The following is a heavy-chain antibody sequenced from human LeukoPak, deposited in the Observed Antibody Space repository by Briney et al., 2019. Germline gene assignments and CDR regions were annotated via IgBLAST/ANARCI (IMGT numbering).Heavy chain of an antibody. CDR3: NTEVGATAKG. Sequence: GGSLRLSCAASGFTVSNAWMIWVRQAPGKGLEWVGRSKTKSEGGTTDCAAPVKGRFTISRDDSKNTLYLQMNSLKSEDTGVYYCNTEVGATAKGWGQGTLVTVSS. CDR1: GFTVSNAW. CDR2: SKTKSEGGTT. J-gene: IGHJ4*02. D-gene: IGHD1-26*01. V-gene: IGHV3-15*01.